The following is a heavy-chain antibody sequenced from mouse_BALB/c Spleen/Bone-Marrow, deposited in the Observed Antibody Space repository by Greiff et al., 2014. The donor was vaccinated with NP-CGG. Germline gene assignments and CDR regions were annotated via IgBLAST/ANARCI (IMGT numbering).Heavy chain of an antibody. CDR3: ARSYGYGKSFAY. V-gene: IGHV14-3*02. CDR1: GFNIKDTY. J-gene: IGHJ3*01. Sequence: EVQLQQSGAELVKPGASVKLSCTASGFNIKDTYMHWVKQRPEQGLEWIGRVDPANGYTKYDPKFQGKATITAGTSSNTAYLQLSSLTSEDTAVYYCARSYGYGKSFAYWGQGTLVTVSA. CDR2: VDPANGYT. D-gene: IGHD2-2*01.